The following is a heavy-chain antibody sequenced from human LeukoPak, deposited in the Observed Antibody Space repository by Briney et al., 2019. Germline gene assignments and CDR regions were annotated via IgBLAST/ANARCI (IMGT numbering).Heavy chain of an antibody. Sequence: PGGSLRLSCAASGFTFSSYAMSWVRQAPGKGLEWVSAISGSGGSTYYADSVKGRFTISRDNSKNTLYLQMNSLRAEDTAVYYCAREYYYDSSGYYGGGYFDYWGQGTLVTVSS. CDR3: AREYYYDSSGYYGGGYFDY. CDR1: GFTFSSYA. J-gene: IGHJ4*02. D-gene: IGHD3-22*01. CDR2: ISGSGGST. V-gene: IGHV3-23*01.